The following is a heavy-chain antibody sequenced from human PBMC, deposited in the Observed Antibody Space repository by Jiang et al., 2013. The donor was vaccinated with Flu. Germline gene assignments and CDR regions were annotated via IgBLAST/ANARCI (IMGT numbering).Heavy chain of an antibody. CDR1: GFTFSSYG. D-gene: IGHD3-22*01. Sequence: VQLVESGGGVVQPGRSLRLSCAASGFTFSSYGMHWVRQAPGKGLEWVAVISYDGSNKYYADSVKGRFTISRDNSKNTLYLQMNSLRAEDTAVYYCAKIVKNPHYYDSSGYYGTFDY. V-gene: IGHV3-30*18. J-gene: IGHJ4*01. CDR2: ISYDGSNK. CDR3: AKIVKNPHYYDSSGYYGTFDY.